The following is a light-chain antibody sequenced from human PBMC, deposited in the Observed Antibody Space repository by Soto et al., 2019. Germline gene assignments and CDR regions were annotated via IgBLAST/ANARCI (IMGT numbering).Light chain of an antibody. V-gene: IGLV2-14*01. CDR1: SSDVGGYDY. J-gene: IGLJ1*01. Sequence: QSALTQPASVSGSPGQSITISCTGTSSDVGGYDYVSWYQLHPGKAPKLMVFEVINRPSGVSYRFSGSKSGNTASLTISGVQAEDEADYFCSSYSISTAYLFGTGTKVTVL. CDR3: SSYSISTAYL. CDR2: EVI.